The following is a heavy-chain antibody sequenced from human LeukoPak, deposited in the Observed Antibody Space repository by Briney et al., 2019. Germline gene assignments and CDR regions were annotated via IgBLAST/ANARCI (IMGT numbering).Heavy chain of an antibody. Sequence: ASVKVSCKASGYTFTSYGISWVRQAPGQGLEWMGWISAYNGNTNYAQKLQDRVTMTTDTSTSTAYMELRSLRSDDTAVYYCARAYGSGSYLNWFDPWGQGTLVTVSS. V-gene: IGHV1-18*01. J-gene: IGHJ5*02. CDR1: GYTFTSYG. CDR2: ISAYNGNT. CDR3: ARAYGSGSYLNWFDP. D-gene: IGHD3-10*01.